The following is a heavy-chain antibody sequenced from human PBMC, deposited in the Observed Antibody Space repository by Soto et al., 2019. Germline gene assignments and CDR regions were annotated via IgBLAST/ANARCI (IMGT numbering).Heavy chain of an antibody. D-gene: IGHD4-17*01. V-gene: IGHV3-23*01. CDR3: AKDQDGDYFGGWFDP. CDR1: GFTFSSYA. J-gene: IGHJ5*02. Sequence: EVQLLESGGGLVQPGGSLRLSCAASGFTFSSYAMSWVRQAPGKGLXWVSAISGSGGSTYYADSVKGRFTISRDNSKNTLYLQMNSLRAEDTAVYYCAKDQDGDYFGGWFDPWGQGTLVTVSS. CDR2: ISGSGGST.